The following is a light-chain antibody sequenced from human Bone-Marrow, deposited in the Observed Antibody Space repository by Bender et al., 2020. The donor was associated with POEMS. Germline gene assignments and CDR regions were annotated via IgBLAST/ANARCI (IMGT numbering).Light chain of an antibody. J-gene: IGLJ2*01. CDR3: SAYASGGAVL. CDR2: EVS. Sequence: QSALTQPASVSGSPGQSITMSCTGSGTGVGDYDSVSWYQQHPGKAPKLLIYEVSNRPSGVSDRFSRSQSGNTASLTVSGLQAEDEGYYYCSAYASGGAVLLGGGTRLTVL. CDR1: GTGVGDYDS. V-gene: IGLV2-14*01.